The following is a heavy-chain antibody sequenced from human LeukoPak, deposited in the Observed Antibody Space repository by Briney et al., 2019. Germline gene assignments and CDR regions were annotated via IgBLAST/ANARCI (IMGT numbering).Heavy chain of an antibody. D-gene: IGHD6-19*01. CDR3: ARGRGSGWDY. CDR2: INHSGST. V-gene: IGHV4-34*01. CDR1: GGSFSGYY. J-gene: IGHJ4*02. Sequence: SETLSLTCAVYGGSFSGYYWSWIRQPPGKGLEWIGEINHSGSTNYNPSLKSRVTISVDTSKNQFSLKLSSVTAADTAVYYCARGRGSGWDYWGQGTLVTVSS.